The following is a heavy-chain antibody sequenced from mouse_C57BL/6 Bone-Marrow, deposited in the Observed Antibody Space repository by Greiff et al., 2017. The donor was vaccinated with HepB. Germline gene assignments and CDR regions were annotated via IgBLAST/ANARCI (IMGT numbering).Heavy chain of an antibody. CDR1: GYTFTDYE. CDR2: IDPETCGT. J-gene: IGHJ1*03. Sequence: QVQLQQSGAELVRPGASVKLSCKASGYTFTDYEMHWVKQTPVHGLEWIGAIDPETCGTAYNQKVKGKATLTADKSSSTAYMELRSLTSEDSAVYYCTRGKIYGSSYWYVDVGYKGTTVTVSS. D-gene: IGHD1-1*01. V-gene: IGHV1-23*01. CDR3: TRGKIYGSSYWYVDV.